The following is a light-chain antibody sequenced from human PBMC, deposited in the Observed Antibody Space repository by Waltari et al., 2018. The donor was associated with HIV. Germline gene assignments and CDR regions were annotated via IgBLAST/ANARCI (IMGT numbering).Light chain of an antibody. CDR2: EVI. V-gene: IGLV2-11*01. J-gene: IGLJ3*02. CDR3: CSYAGTYTYVL. CDR1: RSDVGGYES. Sequence: QSALTQPRPVAGSPGQSVTIPCTGTRSDVGGYESVSWYLQHPGKVPKLIIYEVIKRPSGVPDRFSGSKSGNTAALTISGLQTEDEADYFCCSYAGTYTYVLFGGGTKLTVL.